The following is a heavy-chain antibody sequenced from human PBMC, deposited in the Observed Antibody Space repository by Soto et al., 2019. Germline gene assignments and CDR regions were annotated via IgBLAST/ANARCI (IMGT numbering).Heavy chain of an antibody. D-gene: IGHD3-10*01. CDR1: GFTFSNYP. V-gene: IGHV3-23*01. CDR2: ISASGGST. Sequence: EVQLLESGGGLVQGGESLRLSCPASGFTFSNYPMSWVRQVPGKGLEWVSSISASGGSTYYADSVRGRFTISRDNSKITLDLQMNILRAEDTAVYYCAKKNLWGSGTKDYWGPGTLVTVSS. CDR3: AKKNLWGSGTKDY. J-gene: IGHJ4*02.